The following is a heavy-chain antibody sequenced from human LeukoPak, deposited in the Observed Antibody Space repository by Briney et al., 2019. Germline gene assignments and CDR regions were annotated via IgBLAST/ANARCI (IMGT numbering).Heavy chain of an antibody. J-gene: IGHJ6*03. CDR1: GYSISSGYY. CDR2: IYHSGST. Sequence: SETLSLTCTVSGYSISSGYYWGWIRQPPGKGLEWIGSIYHSGSTYYNPSLKSRVTISVDTSKNQFSLKLSSVTAADTAVYYCARAWGRSSSWYNYYYYMDVWGKGTTVTISS. V-gene: IGHV4-38-2*02. D-gene: IGHD6-13*01. CDR3: ARAWGRSSSWYNYYYYMDV.